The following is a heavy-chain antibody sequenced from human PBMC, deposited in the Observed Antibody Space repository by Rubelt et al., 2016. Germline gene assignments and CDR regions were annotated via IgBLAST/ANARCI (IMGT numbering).Heavy chain of an antibody. D-gene: IGHD4-17*01. Sequence: QLQLQESGPGLVKPSETLSLTCTVSGGSISSRSYYWGWIRQPPGKGLEWIGSIYYSGSTYYNPSLTSRVTISVDTSKNQFSLKLSSVTAADTAVYYCARRSYGDFDYWGQGTLVTVSS. CDR3: ARRSYGDFDY. CDR2: IYYSGST. J-gene: IGHJ4*02. V-gene: IGHV4-39*01. CDR1: GGSISSRSYY.